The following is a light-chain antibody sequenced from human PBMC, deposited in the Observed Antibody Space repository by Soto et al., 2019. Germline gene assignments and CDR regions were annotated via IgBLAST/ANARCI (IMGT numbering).Light chain of an antibody. Sequence: EIVMTQSPATLSVSPGERATLSCRASQSVSSNLAWYQQKPGQAPRLLIYGASTRATGIPARFSGSGSGTEFTLTIRSLQSEDFAVYYCQQYNNWWKFGQGTKV. V-gene: IGKV3-15*01. CDR2: GAS. J-gene: IGKJ1*01. CDR1: QSVSSN. CDR3: QQYNNWWK.